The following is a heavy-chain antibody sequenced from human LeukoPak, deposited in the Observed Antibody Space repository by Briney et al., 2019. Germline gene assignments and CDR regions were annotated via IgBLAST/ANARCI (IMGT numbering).Heavy chain of an antibody. V-gene: IGHV4-4*07. CDR1: GGSISSYY. Sequence: PSETLSLTCTVSGGSISSYYWSSIRQPAGKGLEWIGRIYSSGGTNYNPSLKSRVTMSVDTSKNQFSLKVNSVTAADTAMYYCARDAPYSGEDDPFDIWGQGTMVTVSS. CDR2: IYSSGGT. CDR3: ARDAPYSGEDDPFDI. D-gene: IGHD2-21*01. J-gene: IGHJ3*02.